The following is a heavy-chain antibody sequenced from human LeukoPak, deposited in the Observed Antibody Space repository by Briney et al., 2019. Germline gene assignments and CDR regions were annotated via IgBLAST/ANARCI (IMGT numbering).Heavy chain of an antibody. D-gene: IGHD4-17*01. J-gene: IGHJ2*01. CDR3: ASSPYGPWYFDL. Sequence: SETLSLTCTVSGGSISSGGYYWSWIRQHPGKGLEWIGCIYYSGSTYYNPTLKSRVTISVDTSKNQFSLKLSSVTAADTAVYYCASSPYGPWYFDLWGRGTLVTVSS. V-gene: IGHV4-30-4*08. CDR2: IYYSGST. CDR1: GGSISSGGYY.